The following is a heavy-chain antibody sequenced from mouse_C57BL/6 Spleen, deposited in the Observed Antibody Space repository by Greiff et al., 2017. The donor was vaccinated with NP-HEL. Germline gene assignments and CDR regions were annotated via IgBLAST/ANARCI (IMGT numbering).Heavy chain of an antibody. V-gene: IGHV1-53*01. J-gene: IGHJ4*01. CDR1: GYTFTSYW. CDR3: AREGYYSNTGDYAMDY. D-gene: IGHD2-5*01. Sequence: QVQLQQSGTELVKPGASVKLSCKASGYTFTSYWMHWVKQRPGQGLEWIGNINPSNGGTNYNEKFKSKATLTVDKSSSTAYMQLSSLTSEDSAVYYCAREGYYSNTGDYAMDYWGQGTSVTVSS. CDR2: INPSNGGT.